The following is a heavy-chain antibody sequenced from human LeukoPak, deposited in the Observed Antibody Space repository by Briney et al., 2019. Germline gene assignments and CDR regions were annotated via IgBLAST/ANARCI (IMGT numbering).Heavy chain of an antibody. V-gene: IGHV1-3*01. CDR3: ANRGGGWTYYFDY. D-gene: IGHD6-19*01. J-gene: IGHJ4*02. Sequence: KFQGRVTITRDTSASTAYMELSSLRSEDTAVYYCANRGGGWTYYFDYWGQGTLVTVSS.